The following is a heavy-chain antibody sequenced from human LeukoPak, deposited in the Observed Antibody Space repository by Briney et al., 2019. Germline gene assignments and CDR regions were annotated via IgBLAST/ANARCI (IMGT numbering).Heavy chain of an antibody. Sequence: GRSLRLSCAASGFTFSSYGMHWVRQAPGKGLEWVAVIWYDGSNKYYADSVKGRFTISRDNAKNSLYLQMNSLRAEDTALYYCAKSVYYDSSGYVDYWGQGTLVTVSS. J-gene: IGHJ4*02. D-gene: IGHD3-22*01. V-gene: IGHV3-33*03. CDR3: AKSVYYDSSGYVDY. CDR1: GFTFSSYG. CDR2: IWYDGSNK.